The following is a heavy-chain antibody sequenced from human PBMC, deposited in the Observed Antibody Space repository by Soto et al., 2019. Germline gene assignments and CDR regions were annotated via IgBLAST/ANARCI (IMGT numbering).Heavy chain of an antibody. D-gene: IGHD2-21*01. CDR1: GGTFSSYT. CDR2: VIPILGIT. V-gene: IGHV1-69*02. J-gene: IGHJ4*02. Sequence: QVQLVQSGAEVKKPGSSVKVSCKASGGTFSSYTISWVRQAPGQGLEWMGRVIPILGITNYAQKFQGRVTITAYKSTGTAYMELSSLRSEDTAVYYCASPNPQRVSGFLFDYWGQGTLVTVSS. CDR3: ASPNPQRVSGFLFDY.